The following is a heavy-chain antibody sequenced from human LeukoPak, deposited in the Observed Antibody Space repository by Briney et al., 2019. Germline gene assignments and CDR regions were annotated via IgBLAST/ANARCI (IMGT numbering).Heavy chain of an antibody. Sequence: SETLSLTCTVSGGSISSGDYYWSWIRQPPGKGLEWIGYIYYSGSTYYNPSLKSRVTISVDTSKNQFSLKLSSVTAADTAVYYCARWGYSYGFPTLDYWGQGTLVTVSP. J-gene: IGHJ4*02. CDR2: IYYSGST. CDR1: GGSISSGDYY. CDR3: ARWGYSYGFPTLDY. D-gene: IGHD5-18*01. V-gene: IGHV4-30-4*01.